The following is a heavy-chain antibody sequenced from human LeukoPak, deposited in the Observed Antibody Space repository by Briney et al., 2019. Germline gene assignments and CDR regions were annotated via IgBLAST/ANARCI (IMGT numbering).Heavy chain of an antibody. J-gene: IGHJ4*02. D-gene: IGHD1-26*01. V-gene: IGHV3-48*01. CDR3: ARGQWAELNY. CDR1: GFTFSSYS. Sequence: PGGSLRLSCAASGFTFSSYSMNWVRQAPGKGLEWVSYISSSSGTIYYADSVKGRFTISRHNSKNTLYLQMNSLRPEDTAVYYCARGQWAELNYWGQGTLVTVSS. CDR2: ISSSSGTI.